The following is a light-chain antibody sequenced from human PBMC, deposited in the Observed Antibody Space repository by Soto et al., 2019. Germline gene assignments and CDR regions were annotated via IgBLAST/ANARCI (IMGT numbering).Light chain of an antibody. CDR3: QQYGSSPPT. CDR2: GAS. Sequence: EIVLTQSPGTLSLSPGERATLSCSASQSVSSNYLAWYRRKPGQAPRLLINGASSRATGIPDRFSGSGSGTDFTLTITRLEPEDFAVYYCQQYGSSPPTFGPETRVEI. V-gene: IGKV3-20*01. CDR1: QSVSSNY. J-gene: IGKJ1*01.